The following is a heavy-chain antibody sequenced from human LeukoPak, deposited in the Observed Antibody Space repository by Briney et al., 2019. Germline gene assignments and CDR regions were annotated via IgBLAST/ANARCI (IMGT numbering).Heavy chain of an antibody. CDR2: INAGNGNT. Sequence: ASVKVSCTASGYTFSSYAMHWVRQAPGQGLETMGWINAGNGNTKYPQKFQGRVTITRDTSASTAYMELSSLRSEDTAVYYCARAFTQRWLQLTPLGYWGQGTLVTVSS. CDR3: ARAFTQRWLQLTPLGY. V-gene: IGHV1-3*01. CDR1: GYTFSSYA. D-gene: IGHD5-24*01. J-gene: IGHJ4*02.